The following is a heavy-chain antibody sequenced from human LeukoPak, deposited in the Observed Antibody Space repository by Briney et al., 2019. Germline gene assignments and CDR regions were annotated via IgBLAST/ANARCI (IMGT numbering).Heavy chain of an antibody. V-gene: IGHV1-2*02. J-gene: IGHJ4*02. D-gene: IGHD6-19*01. Sequence: ASVKVSCKASGGTFSSYAISWVRQAPGQGLEWTGWMNPNSGGSNYAQRFQGRVTMTRDTSIGTAYMELSSLRSDDTAVYYCATRVVAGIPYYFDHWGQGTLVTVSS. CDR2: MNPNSGGS. CDR3: ATRVVAGIPYYFDH. CDR1: GGTFSSYA.